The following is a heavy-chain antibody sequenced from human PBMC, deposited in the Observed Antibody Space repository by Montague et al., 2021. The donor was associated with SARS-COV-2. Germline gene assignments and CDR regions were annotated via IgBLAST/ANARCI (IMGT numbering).Heavy chain of an antibody. CDR3: ARINPTGVDF. CDR1: GGSTSNFY. J-gene: IGHJ4*02. V-gene: IGHV4-59*12. D-gene: IGHD1-14*01. CDR2: ISYTGST. Sequence: SETLSLTCTVSGGSTSNFYWTWIRSPPGKGLDWIGSISYTGSTNYNPSLKSRVAISADTSKNQFSLKLTSVTAADTAFYYCARINPTGVDFWGQGTLVTVSS.